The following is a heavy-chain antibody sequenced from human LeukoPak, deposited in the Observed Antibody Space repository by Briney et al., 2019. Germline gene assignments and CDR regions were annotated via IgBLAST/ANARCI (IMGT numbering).Heavy chain of an antibody. V-gene: IGHV3-21*01. CDR2: ITSSSSYI. CDR3: ARDPYSGGYGDYYYYYMDL. Sequence: PGGSLRLSCAASGFTFSTYNMNWVRQAPGKGLEWVSSITSSSSYIYYADSVKGRFTISRDNAKSSLYLQMNSLRAEDTAVYYCARDPYSGGYGDYYYYYMDLWGQGTTVTISS. CDR1: GFTFSTYN. J-gene: IGHJ6*03. D-gene: IGHD1-26*01.